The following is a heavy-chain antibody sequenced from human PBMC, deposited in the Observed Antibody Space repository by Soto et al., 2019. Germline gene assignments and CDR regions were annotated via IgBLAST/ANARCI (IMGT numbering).Heavy chain of an antibody. J-gene: IGHJ6*02. Sequence: DVQLLESGGDLVQPGGSLRLSCIASGFTFRSYAMAWVRQAPGEDLEWVSAIGTSGTTTLYADSVKSRFSISREDSRNTVSLQMNSLGVEDTATYYCTRILWSSRRDALDIWGQGTTVTVSS. CDR2: IGTSGTTT. D-gene: IGHD2-21*01. CDR3: TRILWSSRRDALDI. CDR1: GFTFRSYA. V-gene: IGHV3-23*01.